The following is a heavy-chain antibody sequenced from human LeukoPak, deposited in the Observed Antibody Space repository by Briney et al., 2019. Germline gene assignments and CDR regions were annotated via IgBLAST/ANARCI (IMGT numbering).Heavy chain of an antibody. CDR3: ATDFNWGGDGRT. J-gene: IGHJ5*02. V-gene: IGHV1-24*01. CDR2: FDPEDGET. CDR1: GYTLTELS. D-gene: IGHD3-16*01. Sequence: GASVKVSCKVSGYTLTELSMHWVRQAPGKGVEWMGGFDPEDGETIYAQKFQGRVTLTEDTSTDTAYMELSSLRSEDTAVYYCATDFNWGGDGRTWGQGTLVTVSS.